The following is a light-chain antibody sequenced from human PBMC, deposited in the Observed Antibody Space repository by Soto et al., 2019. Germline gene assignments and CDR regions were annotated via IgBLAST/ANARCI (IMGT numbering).Light chain of an antibody. CDR3: SSYTSRSTLDVV. CDR1: SRDVGGYNY. CDR2: DVS. Sequence: QSALTQPASVSGSPGQSITISCTGTSRDVGGYNYVFWYQHHPGKAPKLMIYDVSNRPSGVSNPFSGSKSGNTASLIISGLQAEDEADYYCSSYTSRSTLDVVFGGGTKLTV. J-gene: IGLJ2*01. V-gene: IGLV2-14*03.